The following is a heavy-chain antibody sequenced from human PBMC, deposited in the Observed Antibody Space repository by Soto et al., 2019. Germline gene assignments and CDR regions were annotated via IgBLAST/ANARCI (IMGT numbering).Heavy chain of an antibody. CDR2: IDPSDSYT. V-gene: IGHV5-10-1*01. J-gene: IGHJ4*02. D-gene: IGHD3-10*01. CDR3: ASHLWFGELLFDY. CDR1: GYSFTSYW. Sequence: GESLKISCMGSGYSFTSYWISWVRQMPGKGLEWMGRIDPSDSYTNYSPSFQGHVTISADKSISTAYLQWSSLKASDTAMYYCASHLWFGELLFDYWGQGTRVTVSS.